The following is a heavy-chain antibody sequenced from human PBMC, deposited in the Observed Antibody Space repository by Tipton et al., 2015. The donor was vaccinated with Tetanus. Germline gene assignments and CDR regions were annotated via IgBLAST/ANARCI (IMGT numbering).Heavy chain of an antibody. CDR2: VYGAGST. Sequence: SLRLSCAASGFSVSNNHMNWVRQAPGKGLEWVSVVYGAGSTDYADSVQGRLTLYRDNSKNILYLQLCNLRADDAAVYYCTRGRPLTGNYYQYYMDVWGKGTTVTVSS. D-gene: IGHD3-9*01. CDR3: TRGRPLTGNYYQYYMDV. V-gene: IGHV3-53*01. CDR1: GFSVSNNH. J-gene: IGHJ6*03.